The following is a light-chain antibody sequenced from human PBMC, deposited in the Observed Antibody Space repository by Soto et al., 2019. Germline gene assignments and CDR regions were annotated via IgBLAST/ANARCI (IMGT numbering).Light chain of an antibody. CDR1: SSDIGRYDL. V-gene: IGLV2-23*02. CDR3: CSHAGRGTVV. CDR2: EVT. Sequence: QSALAQPASVSGSPGQSITISCTGTSSDIGRYDLVAWYQQHPGEAPKLVIYEVTKRPSGISARFSASKSGNTASLTISGLQAEDEATYCCCSHAGRGTVVFGGGTKLTVL. J-gene: IGLJ2*01.